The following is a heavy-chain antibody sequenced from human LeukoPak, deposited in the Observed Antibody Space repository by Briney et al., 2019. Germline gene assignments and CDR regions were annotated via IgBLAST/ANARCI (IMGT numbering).Heavy chain of an antibody. CDR1: GFSSSAHT. CDR3: AREGQGAWYWFDL. Sequence: PGGSLRLSCEASGFSSSAHTMNWVRQAPGKGLERVSSIDRSSSYIYYADSMKGRFSISRDNVKNSLYLQMSSLRAEDTAVYYCAREGQGAWYWFDLWGQGTLVTVSS. J-gene: IGHJ5*02. D-gene: IGHD6-19*01. CDR2: IDRSSSYI. V-gene: IGHV3-21*01.